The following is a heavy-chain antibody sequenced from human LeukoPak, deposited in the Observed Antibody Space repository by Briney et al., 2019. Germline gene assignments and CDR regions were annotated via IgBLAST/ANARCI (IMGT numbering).Heavy chain of an antibody. D-gene: IGHD3-22*01. CDR2: ISAYNGNT. V-gene: IGHV1-18*01. J-gene: IGHJ5*02. CDR1: GYTFTSYG. Sequence: ASVKVSCKASGYTFTSYGISWVRQAPGQGLEWMGWISAYNGNTNYAQKLQGRVTMTTDTSTSTAYMELSSLRSEDTAVYYCARGPLSARWEVVVITTGWFDPWGQGTLVTVSS. CDR3: ARGPLSARWEVVVITTGWFDP.